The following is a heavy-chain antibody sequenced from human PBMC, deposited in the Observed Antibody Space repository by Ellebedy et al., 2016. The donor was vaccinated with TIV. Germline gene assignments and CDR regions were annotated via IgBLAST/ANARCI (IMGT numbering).Heavy chain of an antibody. V-gene: IGHV4-34*01. CDR2: ITHSGIT. J-gene: IGHJ4*02. Sequence: MPSETLSLTCAVYGGSFSGYYWSWIRQPPGKGLEWIGEITHSGITNYNPSLKSRVTISVDTSKNQFSLNLSSVTAADTAVYYCARGLARDYWGQGTLVTVSS. CDR1: GGSFSGYY. CDR3: ARGLARDY.